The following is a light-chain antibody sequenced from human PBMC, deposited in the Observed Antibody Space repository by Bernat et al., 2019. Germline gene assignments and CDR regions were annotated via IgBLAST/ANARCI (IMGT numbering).Light chain of an antibody. Sequence: QSALAQPRSVPGSPGQSVVISCTGTRSDVGGYNYVSWYQHHPGKAPKVILYDVSKRPSGVPDRFSGSKFGSTASLTISGLQAEDEANYYCASFAGSFKFIFGGGTELTVL. CDR2: DVS. V-gene: IGLV2-11*01. CDR1: RSDVGGYNY. J-gene: IGLJ2*01. CDR3: ASFAGSFKFI.